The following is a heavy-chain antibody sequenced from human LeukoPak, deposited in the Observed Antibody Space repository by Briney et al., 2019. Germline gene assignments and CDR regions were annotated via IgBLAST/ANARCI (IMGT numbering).Heavy chain of an antibody. J-gene: IGHJ4*02. CDR3: AKRGVVIRVILVGFHKEAYYFDF. CDR1: GLTLSNYA. D-gene: IGHD3-22*01. V-gene: IGHV3-23*01. Sequence: GGSLRLSCAVSGLTLSNYAMSWVRQAPGKGLEWVAGMSGRGGGTDYADSVKGRVTISRDNPKNTLYLQMNNLRAGDTAVYFCAKRGVVIRVILVGFHKEAYYFDFWGQGALVTVSS. CDR2: MSGRGGGT.